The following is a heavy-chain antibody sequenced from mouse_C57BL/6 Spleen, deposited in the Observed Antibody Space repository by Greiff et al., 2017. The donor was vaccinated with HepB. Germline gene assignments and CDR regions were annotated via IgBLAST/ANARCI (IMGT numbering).Heavy chain of an antibody. CDR3: TFYYGSSGYYAMDY. CDR1: GFNIKDDY. Sequence: EVQLQQSGAELVRPGASVKLSCTASGFNIKDDYMHWVKQRPEQGLEWIGWIDPENGDTEYASKFQGKATITADTSSNTAYLQLSSLTSEDTAVYYCTFYYGSSGYYAMDYWGQGTSVTVSS. J-gene: IGHJ4*01. CDR2: IDPENGDT. D-gene: IGHD1-1*01. V-gene: IGHV14-4*01.